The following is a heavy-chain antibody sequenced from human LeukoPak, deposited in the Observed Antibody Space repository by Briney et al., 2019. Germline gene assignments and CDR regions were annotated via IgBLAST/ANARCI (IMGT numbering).Heavy chain of an antibody. CDR1: GFTFSSSW. CDR2: IKPDGSEK. Sequence: SGGSLRLSCAASGFTFSSSWMSWVRQAPGKGLEWVTNIKPDGSEKYYVDSVKGRFTISRDNAKNSLYLQMNSLRVEDTAVYYCAKDMAREGIVVVPAAILDYWGQGTLVTVSS. J-gene: IGHJ4*02. CDR3: AKDMAREGIVVVPAAILDY. V-gene: IGHV3-7*01. D-gene: IGHD2-2*02.